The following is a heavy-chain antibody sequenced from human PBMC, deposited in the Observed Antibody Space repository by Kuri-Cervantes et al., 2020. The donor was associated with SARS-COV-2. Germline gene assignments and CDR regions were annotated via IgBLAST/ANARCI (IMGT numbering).Heavy chain of an antibody. Sequence: GESLKISCAASGFTVSSNYMSWVRQAPGKGLEWVSVIYSGGSTYYADSVKGRFTISRDNSKNSLYLQMNSLRAEDTAVYYCASYCTNGVCYDSSGVENAFDIWGQGTMVTVSS. CDR3: ASYCTNGVCYDSSGVENAFDI. J-gene: IGHJ3*02. V-gene: IGHV3-53*01. CDR1: GFTVSSNY. D-gene: IGHD2-8*01. CDR2: IYSGGST.